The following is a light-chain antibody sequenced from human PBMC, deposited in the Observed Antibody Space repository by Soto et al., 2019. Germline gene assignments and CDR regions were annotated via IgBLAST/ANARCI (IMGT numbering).Light chain of an antibody. J-gene: IGLJ1*01. Sequence: QSVLTQPPSVSGAPGQRVTISCTGSSSNIGAGYDVHWYQQLPGTAPKLLIYGNSNRPSGVPDRFSGSKTGTSASLAITGRQAKNEADYYCQSYDSSLSGDVFGTGTKVTVL. CDR1: SSNIGAGYD. V-gene: IGLV1-40*01. CDR2: GNS. CDR3: QSYDSSLSGDV.